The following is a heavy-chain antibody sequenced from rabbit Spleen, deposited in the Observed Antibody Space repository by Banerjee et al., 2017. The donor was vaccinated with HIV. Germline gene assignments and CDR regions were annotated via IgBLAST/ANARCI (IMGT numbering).Heavy chain of an antibody. CDR1: GFSFSSYYY. Sequence: QEQLEESGGDLVKPEGSLTLTCTASGFSFSSYYYMSWVRQAPGKGLEWIGCIGTGSGSTYYASWVNGRFTISKTSSTTVTLQMTSLTAADTATYFCARNLENYAGSSYLDLWGPGTLVTVS. J-gene: IGHJ4*01. CDR2: IGTGSGST. D-gene: IGHD8-1*01. V-gene: IGHV1S45*01. CDR3: ARNLENYAGSSYLDL.